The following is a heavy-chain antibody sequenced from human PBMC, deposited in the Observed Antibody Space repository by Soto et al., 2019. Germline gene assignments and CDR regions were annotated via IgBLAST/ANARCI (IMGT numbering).Heavy chain of an antibody. CDR2: IQGDGSST. CDR3: ARGIPGHYAFDV. CDR1: GFTFSNYW. V-gene: IGHV3-74*01. J-gene: IGHJ3*01. D-gene: IGHD1-1*01. Sequence: EVQLVESGGGLVQPGGPLRLSCAASGFTFSNYWMHWVRQVPGKGLVWVARIQGDGSSTKYADSVKGRFTISRDNAQNTLFVQINSLTAEDTAVYSCARGIPGHYAFDVWGQGSMVTVSS.